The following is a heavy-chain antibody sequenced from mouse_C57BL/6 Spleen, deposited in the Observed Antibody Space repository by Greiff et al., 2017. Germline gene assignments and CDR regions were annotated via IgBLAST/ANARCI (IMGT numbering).Heavy chain of an antibody. D-gene: IGHD1-1*01. Sequence: QVQLKQPGAELVKPGASVKLSCKASGYTFTSYWMHWVKQRPGQGLEWIGMIHPNSGSTNYNEKFKSKATLTVDKSSSTAYMQLSSLTSEDSAVYYCVPYYYGSSWFAYWGQGTLVTVSA. V-gene: IGHV1-64*01. CDR1: GYTFTSYW. CDR3: VPYYYGSSWFAY. CDR2: IHPNSGST. J-gene: IGHJ3*01.